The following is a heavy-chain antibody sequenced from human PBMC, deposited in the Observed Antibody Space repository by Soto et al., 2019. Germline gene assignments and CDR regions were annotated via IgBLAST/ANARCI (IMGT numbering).Heavy chain of an antibody. V-gene: IGHV3-7*04. CDR3: ARGDYYDSSGPFSDAFDI. J-gene: IGHJ3*02. CDR1: GFSFSNYW. Sequence: PGGSLRLSCAASGFSFSNYWMSWVRQAPGKGLEWVANIKPDGSEKWYVDSVKGRFSISRDNAKNSLYLQMNSLRAEDTAVYYCARGDYYDSSGPFSDAFDIWGQGTMVTVSS. D-gene: IGHD3-22*01. CDR2: IKPDGSEK.